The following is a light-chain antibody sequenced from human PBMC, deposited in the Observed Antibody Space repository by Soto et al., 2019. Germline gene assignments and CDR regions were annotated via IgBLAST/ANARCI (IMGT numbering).Light chain of an antibody. Sequence: EIVMTQSPATLSVSPGERATLSCRAGQSVSSNLAWYQQKPGQAPRLLIYGASTRATGIPARFSGSGSGTVFTLTISSLQSEAFAVYYCQQYNNWPPWTFGQGTKVEI. CDR3: QQYNNWPPWT. CDR2: GAS. V-gene: IGKV3-15*01. J-gene: IGKJ1*01. CDR1: QSVSSN.